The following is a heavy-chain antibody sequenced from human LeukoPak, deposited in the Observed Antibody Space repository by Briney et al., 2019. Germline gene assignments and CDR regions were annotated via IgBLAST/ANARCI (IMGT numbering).Heavy chain of an antibody. CDR3: ARAEWSNWYFDL. CDR2: IKQDGSEK. J-gene: IGHJ2*01. Sequence: GGSLRLSCAASGFTFSTYWMNWVRQAPGKGLEWVANIKQDGSEKYYVDSVKGRFALSRDSAKNSLYLQMNSLRAEDTAVYYCARAEWSNWYFDLWGRGTLVTVSS. D-gene: IGHD3-3*01. V-gene: IGHV3-7*03. CDR1: GFTFSTYW.